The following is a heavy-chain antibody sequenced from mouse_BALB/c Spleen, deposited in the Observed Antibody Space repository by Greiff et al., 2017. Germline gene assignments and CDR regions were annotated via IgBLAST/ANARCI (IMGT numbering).Heavy chain of an antibody. Sequence: EVKLMESGGGLVQPGGSLKLSCAASGFDFSRYWMSWVRQAPGKGLEWIGEINPDSSTINYTPSLKDKFIISRDNAKNTLYLQMSKVRSEDTALYYCAHYYGPYYYAMDYWGQGTSVTVSS. CDR1: GFDFSRYW. CDR2: INPDSSTI. D-gene: IGHD1-1*01. J-gene: IGHJ4*01. CDR3: AHYYGPYYYAMDY. V-gene: IGHV4-1*02.